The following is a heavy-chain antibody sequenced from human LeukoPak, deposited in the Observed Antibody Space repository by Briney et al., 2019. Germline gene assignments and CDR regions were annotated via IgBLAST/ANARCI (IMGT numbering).Heavy chain of an antibody. Sequence: AGGSLRLSCAGSEFSVGSNYMTWVRQAPGKGLEGGSLIYSGGSTYYAESVKSRLPISRDNSTNALYLQMNSLRAEDTAVHYCARGPSGSHNTGGQGNLVTVSS. CDR2: IYSGGST. J-gene: IGHJ4*02. V-gene: IGHV3-66*01. CDR1: EFSVGSNY. D-gene: IGHD5-12*01. CDR3: ARGPSGSHNT.